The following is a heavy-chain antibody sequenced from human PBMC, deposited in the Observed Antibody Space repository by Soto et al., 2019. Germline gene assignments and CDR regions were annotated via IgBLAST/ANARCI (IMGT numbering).Heavy chain of an antibody. J-gene: IGHJ4*02. D-gene: IGHD6-13*01. V-gene: IGHV3-30*18. CDR2: ISYDGSNK. Sequence: GGSLRLSCAAPGFPFNSHCIHWVPHAPGKGPEWVATISYDGSNKYYADSVKGRFTISRDNSKNTLYLQMNSLRAEDTAVYYCAKGMYSSSWYYVYWGQGTLVTVSS. CDR3: AKGMYSSSWYYVY. CDR1: GFPFNSHC.